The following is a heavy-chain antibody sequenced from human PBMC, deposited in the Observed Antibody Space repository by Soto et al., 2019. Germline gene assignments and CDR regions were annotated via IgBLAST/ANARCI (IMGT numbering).Heavy chain of an antibody. Sequence: ASVKVSCKASGYTFTSYGISWVRQAPGQGLEWMGWISAYNGNTNYAQKLQGRVTMTTDTSTSTAYMELRSLRSDDTAVYYCARTGVDDILTGYFIPGNPYYFDYWGQGTLVTVSS. D-gene: IGHD3-9*01. V-gene: IGHV1-18*01. CDR2: ISAYNGNT. CDR3: ARTGVDDILTGYFIPGNPYYFDY. CDR1: GYTFTSYG. J-gene: IGHJ4*02.